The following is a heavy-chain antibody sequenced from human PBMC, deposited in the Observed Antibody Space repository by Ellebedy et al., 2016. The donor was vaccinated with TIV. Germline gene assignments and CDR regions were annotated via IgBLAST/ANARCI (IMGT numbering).Heavy chain of an antibody. CDR1: GFTFSNYW. J-gene: IGHJ4*02. CDR2: ISSDGSST. Sequence: GESLKISCAASGFTFSNYWMHWVRRAPGKGLVWVSRISSDGSSTTYADSVKGRFTISRDNAKDTLYLQMNSLRAEDTAVYYCARGRGVTIQYFDYWGQGTLATVSS. V-gene: IGHV3-74*01. D-gene: IGHD3-3*01. CDR3: ARGRGVTIQYFDY.